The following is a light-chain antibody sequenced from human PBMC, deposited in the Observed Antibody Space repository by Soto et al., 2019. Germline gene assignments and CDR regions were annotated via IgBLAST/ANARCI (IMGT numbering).Light chain of an antibody. V-gene: IGKV1-5*01. J-gene: IGKJ4*01. CDR2: DAS. CDR3: KQYNSYPVT. CDR1: QSISSW. Sequence: DIQMTQSPSTLSASVGDRVTITCRASQSISSWLAWYQQRPGRAPEVLIYDASSLESGVPSRFSGSGSGTEFTLAISSLQPDDFATYYCKQYNSYPVTFGGGTKVEIK.